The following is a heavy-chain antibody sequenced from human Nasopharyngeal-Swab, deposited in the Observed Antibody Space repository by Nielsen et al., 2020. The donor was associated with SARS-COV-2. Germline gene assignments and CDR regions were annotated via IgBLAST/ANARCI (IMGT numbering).Heavy chain of an antibody. D-gene: IGHD3-22*01. Sequence: ASVKVSCKASGYTFTGYYMHWVRQAPGQGLEWMGWINPNSGGTNYAQKFQGWVTMTRDTSISTAYMELSSLRSEDTAVYYCAREERLLRRYGFDYWGQGTLVTVSS. J-gene: IGHJ4*02. CDR2: INPNSGGT. CDR3: AREERLLRRYGFDY. V-gene: IGHV1-2*04. CDR1: GYTFTGYY.